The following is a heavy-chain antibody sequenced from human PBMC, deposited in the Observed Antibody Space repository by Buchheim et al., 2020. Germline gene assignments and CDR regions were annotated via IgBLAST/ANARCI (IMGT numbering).Heavy chain of an antibody. J-gene: IGHJ6*02. CDR3: ARVWDSSGRTYYYYGMDV. Sequence: QVQLVQSGAEVKKPGASVRVSFKASGYTFSNYGISWVRQAPGQGLEWMGWISGYNGNTNYAQKLQGRVTMPTDTSTSTVYMELRSLKSDDTAVYYCARVWDSSGRTYYYYGMDVWGQGTT. CDR2: ISGYNGNT. V-gene: IGHV1-18*01. CDR1: GYTFSNYG. D-gene: IGHD3-22*01.